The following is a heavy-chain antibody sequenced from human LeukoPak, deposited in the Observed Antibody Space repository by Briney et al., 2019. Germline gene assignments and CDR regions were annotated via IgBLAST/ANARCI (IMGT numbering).Heavy chain of an antibody. Sequence: SETLSLTCAVYGGSFSGYYWSWIRQPPGKGLERIGEINHSGSTNYNPSLKSRVTISVDTSKNQFSLKLSSVTAADTAVYYCARRGRGYCSSTSCYRAGAFDIWGQGTMVTVSS. V-gene: IGHV4-34*01. CDR1: GGSFSGYY. CDR2: INHSGST. D-gene: IGHD2-2*02. CDR3: ARRGRGYCSSTSCYRAGAFDI. J-gene: IGHJ3*02.